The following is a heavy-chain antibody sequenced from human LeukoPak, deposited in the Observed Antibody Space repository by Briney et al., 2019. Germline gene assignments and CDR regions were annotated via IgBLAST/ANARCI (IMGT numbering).Heavy chain of an antibody. J-gene: IGHJ6*02. Sequence: SVKVSCRASGGTFSSYAISWVRQAPGQGLEWMGGIIPIFGTANYAQKFQGRVTITADESTSTAYMELSSLRSEDTAVYYCARGAYSNYQNYYYGMDVWGQGTTVTVSS. D-gene: IGHD4-11*01. V-gene: IGHV1-69*01. CDR3: ARGAYSNYQNYYYGMDV. CDR2: IIPIFGTA. CDR1: GGTFSSYA.